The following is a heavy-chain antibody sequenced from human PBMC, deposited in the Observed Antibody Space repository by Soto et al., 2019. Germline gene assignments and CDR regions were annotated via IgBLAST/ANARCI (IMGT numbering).Heavy chain of an antibody. V-gene: IGHV4-59*01. J-gene: IGHJ4*02. CDR2: IYYSGST. CDR3: ARHTGSQQLVRGYFDY. D-gene: IGHD6-13*01. CDR1: GGSISSYY. Sequence: PSETLSLTCTVSGGSISSYYWSWIRQPPGKGLEWIGYIYYSGSTNYNPSLKSRVTISVDTSKNQFSLKLSSVTAADTAVYYCARHTGSQQLVRGYFDYWGQGTPVTVSS.